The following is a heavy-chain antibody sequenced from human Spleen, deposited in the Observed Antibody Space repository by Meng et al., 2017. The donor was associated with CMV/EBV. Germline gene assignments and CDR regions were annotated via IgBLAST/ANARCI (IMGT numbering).Heavy chain of an antibody. J-gene: IGHJ5*02. Sequence: GESLKISCAASGFTFSDYYMSWIRQAPGKGLEWVSYISSSGSTIYYADSVKGRFTISRDNAKNSLYLQMNSLRAEDTAVYYCARDRHRRFLEWLFAPNWFDPWGQGTLVTVSS. V-gene: IGHV3-11*04. CDR3: ARDRHRRFLEWLFAPNWFDP. CDR1: GFTFSDYY. CDR2: ISSSGSTI. D-gene: IGHD3-3*01.